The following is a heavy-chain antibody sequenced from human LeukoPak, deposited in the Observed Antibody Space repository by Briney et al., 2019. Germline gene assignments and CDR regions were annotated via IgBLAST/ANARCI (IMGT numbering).Heavy chain of an antibody. CDR2: INPKSGGT. V-gene: IGHV1-2*06. CDR1: GYTFIDYY. CDR3: ARGAGTLTPPDY. D-gene: IGHD6-19*01. Sequence: ASVKVSCKASGYTFIDYYIHWVRQAPGQGLEWMGRINPKSGGTNHAQKFQGRVTMTRDTSISTAYMELSSLRSDDTAVYYCARGAGTLTPPDYWGQGTLVTVSS. J-gene: IGHJ4*02.